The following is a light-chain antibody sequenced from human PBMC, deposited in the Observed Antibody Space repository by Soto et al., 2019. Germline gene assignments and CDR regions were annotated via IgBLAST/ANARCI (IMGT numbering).Light chain of an antibody. CDR3: SSYTSTSTQI. J-gene: IGLJ2*01. Sequence: HSALTQPASVSGSPGQSITISCTGTNSDIGSYNYVSWYQQHSGKAPKLMIYDVTYRPSGVSNRFSGSKSGYTASLTISGLQTEDEADYFCSSYTSTSTQIFGGGTKVTVL. CDR2: DVT. CDR1: NSDIGSYNY. V-gene: IGLV2-14*03.